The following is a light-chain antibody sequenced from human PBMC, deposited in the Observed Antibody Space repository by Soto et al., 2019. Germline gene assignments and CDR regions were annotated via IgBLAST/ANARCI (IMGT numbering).Light chain of an antibody. CDR2: EVS. J-gene: IGLJ1*01. CDR1: TSDVGGYNY. Sequence: QSALTQPASVSGSPGQSITISCTGTTSDVGGYNYVTWYQQYPGQAPKIIIYEVSKRPPGVSNRFSGSKSGNTASLTVSGLQAEDEGDYFCCSYTTSRTVVFGIGTKVTVL. CDR3: CSYTTSRTVV. V-gene: IGLV2-14*01.